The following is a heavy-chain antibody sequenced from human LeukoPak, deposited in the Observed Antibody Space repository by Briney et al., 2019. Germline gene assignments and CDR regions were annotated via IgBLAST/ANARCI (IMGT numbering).Heavy chain of an antibody. J-gene: IGHJ4*02. CDR2: IYHSGST. D-gene: IGHD5-12*01. CDR1: GGSISSSSYY. Sequence: PSETLSLTCTVSGGSISSSSYYWGWIRQPPGKGLEWIGYIYHSGSTYYNPSLKSRVTISVDRSKNQLSLKLSSVTAADTAVYYCAREGDGTVAPIDYWGQGTLVTVSS. V-gene: IGHV4-39*07. CDR3: AREGDGTVAPIDY.